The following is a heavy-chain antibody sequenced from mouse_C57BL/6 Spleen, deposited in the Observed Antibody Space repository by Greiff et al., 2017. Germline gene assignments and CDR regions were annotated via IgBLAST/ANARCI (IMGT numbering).Heavy chain of an antibody. D-gene: IGHD2-5*01. CDR1: GFTFSSYT. CDR2: ISGGGGNT. Sequence: EVHLVESGGGLVKPGGSLKLSCAASGFTFSSYTMSWVRQTPEKRLDWVATISGGGGNTYYPDSVKGRFTISRDNAKNTLYLQMSSLRSEDTALYYCARLGSNSVAYWGQGTLVTVSA. J-gene: IGHJ3*01. CDR3: ARLGSNSVAY. V-gene: IGHV5-9*01.